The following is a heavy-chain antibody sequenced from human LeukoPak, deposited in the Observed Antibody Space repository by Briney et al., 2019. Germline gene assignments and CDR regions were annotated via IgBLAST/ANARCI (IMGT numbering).Heavy chain of an antibody. V-gene: IGHV3-20*04. CDR1: GFTFDDYG. CDR3: ARLGVGATRDAFDI. Sequence: GGSLRLSCAASGFTFDDYGMSWVRQAPGKGLEWVSGINWNGGSTGYADSVKGRFTISRDNAKNSLYLQMNSLRAEDTALYYCARLGVGATRDAFDIWGQGTMVTVSS. J-gene: IGHJ3*02. D-gene: IGHD1-26*01. CDR2: INWNGGST.